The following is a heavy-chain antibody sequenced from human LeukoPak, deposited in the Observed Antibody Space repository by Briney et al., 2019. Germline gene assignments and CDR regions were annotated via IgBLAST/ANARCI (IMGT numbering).Heavy chain of an antibody. CDR1: GSTFTGYY. D-gene: IGHD3-10*01. CDR3: ARLTTMVRGVRHSAWFDP. J-gene: IGHJ5*02. V-gene: IGHV1-2*02. CDR2: INPNSGGT. Sequence: ASVKVCCKASGSTFTGYYMHWVRQAPGQGLEWMGWINPNSGGTNYAQKFQGRVTMTRDTSISTAYMELSRLRSDDTAVYYCARLTTMVRGVRHSAWFDPWGQGTLVTVSS.